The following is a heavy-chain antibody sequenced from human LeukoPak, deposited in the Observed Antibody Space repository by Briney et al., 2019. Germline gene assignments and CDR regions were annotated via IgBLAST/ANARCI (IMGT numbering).Heavy chain of an antibody. CDR2: ISWNSGSI. J-gene: IGHJ4*02. Sequence: PGRSLRLSCAASGFTFDDYAMHWVRQAPGNCLEWVSGISWNSGSIGYADSVKGRFTISRDNAKNSLYLQMNSLRAEDTALYYCAKDWKSYYYDSSGYYDYWGQGTLVTVSS. CDR3: AKDWKSYYYDSSGYYDY. CDR1: GFTFDDYA. V-gene: IGHV3-9*01. D-gene: IGHD3-22*01.